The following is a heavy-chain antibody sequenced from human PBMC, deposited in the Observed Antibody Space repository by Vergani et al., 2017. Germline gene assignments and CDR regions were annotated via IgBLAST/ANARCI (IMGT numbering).Heavy chain of an antibody. Sequence: EVQLLESGGGLVQPGGSLRLSCAASGFTFSSYAMSWVRQAPGKGLEWVGRIKSKTDGGTTDYAAPVKGRFTISRDDAKNTLYLQMNSLNTEDTAVYYCTTGLVVAYDPNAFDIWGQGTMVTVSS. V-gene: IGHV3-15*01. D-gene: IGHD3-22*01. CDR3: TTGLVVAYDPNAFDI. J-gene: IGHJ3*02. CDR2: IKSKTDGGTT. CDR1: GFTFSSYA.